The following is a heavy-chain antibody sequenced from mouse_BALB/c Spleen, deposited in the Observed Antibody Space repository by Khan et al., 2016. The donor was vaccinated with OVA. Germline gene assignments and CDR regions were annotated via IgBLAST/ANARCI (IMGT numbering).Heavy chain of an antibody. CDR2: INPNNGDT. CDR3: ARTGYGSLAY. V-gene: IGHV1-18*01. CDR1: GYTFTDYT. D-gene: IGHD1-1*01. Sequence: EVKLQESGPELVKSGASVKISCKASGYTFTDYTMDWVKQSHGKSLEWIGDINPNNGDTFYNQKFKGKAALTVDKSSSTAFMELRSLTSEDSAVYYCARTGYGSLAYWGQGTTLTVSS. J-gene: IGHJ2*01.